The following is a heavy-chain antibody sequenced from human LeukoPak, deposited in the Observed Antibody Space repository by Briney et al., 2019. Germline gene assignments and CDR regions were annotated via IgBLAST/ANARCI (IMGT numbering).Heavy chain of an antibody. CDR2: INPNSGDT. D-gene: IGHD5-24*01. CDR3: ARDREKGFDY. Sequence: GASVKVSCKASGYTFTGYYIHWVRQAPGQGLEWMGWINPNSGDTNYAQKFQGRVTMARDTSISTAYMELSSLRSDDTAVYYCARDREKGFDYWGQGTLATVSS. J-gene: IGHJ4*02. CDR1: GYTFTGYY. V-gene: IGHV1-2*02.